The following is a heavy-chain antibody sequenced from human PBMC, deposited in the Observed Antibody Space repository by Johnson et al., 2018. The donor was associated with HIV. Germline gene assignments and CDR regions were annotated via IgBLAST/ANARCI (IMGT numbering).Heavy chain of an antibody. CDR1: EFTLSNAW. CDR2: IKRKSDGGTT. Sequence: MLLVESGGGLVKPGGSLRLSCAASEFTLSNAWMSWVRQVPGKGLEWVGRIKRKSDGGTTEYAAPVKGRFSISRDDSKNTLYLQMNSLKTDDTAVYYCTTMGLGSSSWRYDAFDIWGQGTMVTVSS. CDR3: TTMGLGSSSWRYDAFDI. J-gene: IGHJ3*02. D-gene: IGHD6-13*01. V-gene: IGHV3-15*01.